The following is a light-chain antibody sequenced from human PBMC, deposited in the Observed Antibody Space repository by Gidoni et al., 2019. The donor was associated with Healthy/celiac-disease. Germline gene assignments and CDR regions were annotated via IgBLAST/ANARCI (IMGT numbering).Light chain of an antibody. J-gene: IGLJ3*02. CDR1: SSNIGNNA. V-gene: IGLV1-36*01. Sequence: QSVLTQPPSVSEAPRQRVTISCSGSSSNIGNNAVNVYQQLPGKAPKLLIYYDDLLPSGVSDRFSGSKSGTSASLAISGLQSEDDADYYCAAWDDSLNGWVFGGGTKPTVL. CDR2: YDD. CDR3: AAWDDSLNGWV.